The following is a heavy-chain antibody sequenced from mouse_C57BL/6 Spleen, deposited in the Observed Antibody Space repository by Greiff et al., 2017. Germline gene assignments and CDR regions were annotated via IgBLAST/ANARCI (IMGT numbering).Heavy chain of an antibody. Sequence: EVQLKQSGAELVRPGASVKLSCTASGFNIKDDYMHWVKQRPEQGLEWIGWIDPENGDTEYASKFQGKATITADTSSNTAYLQLSSLTSEDTAVYYCTKSNYPLYYAMDYWGQGTSVTVSS. V-gene: IGHV14-4*01. D-gene: IGHD2-5*01. J-gene: IGHJ4*01. CDR2: IDPENGDT. CDR1: GFNIKDDY. CDR3: TKSNYPLYYAMDY.